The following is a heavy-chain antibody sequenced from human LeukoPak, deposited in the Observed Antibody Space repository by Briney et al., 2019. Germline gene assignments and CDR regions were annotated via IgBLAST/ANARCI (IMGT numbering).Heavy chain of an antibody. CDR3: ASGDSSGYYPTSLGAFDI. V-gene: IGHV4-61*02. Sequence: SQTLSLTCTVSGGSISSGSYYWSWIRQPAGKGLEWIGRIHTSGSTNYNPSLKSRVTISVDTSKNQFSLKLSSVTAADTAVYYCASGDSSGYYPTSLGAFDIWGQGTMVTVSS. CDR2: IHTSGST. J-gene: IGHJ3*02. D-gene: IGHD3-22*01. CDR1: GGSISSGSYY.